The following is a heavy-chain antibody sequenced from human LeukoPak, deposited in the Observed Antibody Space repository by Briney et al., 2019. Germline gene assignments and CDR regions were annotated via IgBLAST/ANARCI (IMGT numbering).Heavy chain of an antibody. Sequence: GGSLRLSCAASGFTFSSYWMSWVRQAPGEGLEWVANIKQDGSEKYYVDSVKGRFTISRDNAKNSLYLQMNSLRAEDTAVYYCARENPERYCSGGSCYLYYFDYWGQGTLVTVSS. J-gene: IGHJ4*02. CDR2: IKQDGSEK. CDR1: GFTFSSYW. V-gene: IGHV3-7*01. D-gene: IGHD2-15*01. CDR3: ARENPERYCSGGSCYLYYFDY.